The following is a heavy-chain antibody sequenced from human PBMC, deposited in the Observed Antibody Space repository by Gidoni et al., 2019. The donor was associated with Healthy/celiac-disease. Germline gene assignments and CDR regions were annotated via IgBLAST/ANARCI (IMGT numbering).Heavy chain of an antibody. D-gene: IGHD2-15*01. J-gene: IGHJ6*02. CDR2: IYYSGST. V-gene: IGHV4-61*01. CDR3: AGGYCSGGSCYLSATGYYYGMDV. Sequence: QVQLQESGPGLVKPSETLSLTCTVSGGSVSSGRYYWRWIRQPPGKGLEWIGYIYYSGSTNYNPSLKSRVTISVDTSKNQFSLKLSSVTAADTAVYYCAGGYCSGGSCYLSATGYYYGMDVWGQGTTVTVSS. CDR1: GGSVSSGRYY.